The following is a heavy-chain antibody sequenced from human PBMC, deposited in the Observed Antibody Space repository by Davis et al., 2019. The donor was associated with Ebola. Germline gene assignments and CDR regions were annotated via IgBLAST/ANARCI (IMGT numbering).Heavy chain of an antibody. J-gene: IGHJ3*02. Sequence: ASVKVSCKASGYTFTRYAMNLVRQAPGQGLEWMGLINPNTGNPTYAQGFTGRFVFSLDTSVSTAYLQISSLKAEDTAVYYCAREWLRFFDAFDIWGQGTMVTVSS. CDR3: AREWLRFFDAFDI. D-gene: IGHD6-19*01. CDR2: INPNTGNP. V-gene: IGHV7-4-1*02. CDR1: GYTFTRYA.